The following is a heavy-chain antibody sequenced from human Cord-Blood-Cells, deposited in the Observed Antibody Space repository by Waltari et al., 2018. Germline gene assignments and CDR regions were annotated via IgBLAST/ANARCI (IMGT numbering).Heavy chain of an antibody. V-gene: IGHV3-53*01. J-gene: IGHJ4*02. Sequence: EVQLVESGGGLIQHGGSLRLSCAASGFTVSSNYLRWVRQAPGKGLEWVSVIYSGGSTYYADSVKGRFTISRDNSKNTLYLQMNSLRAEDTAVYYCARAGSSSWYGSYHFDYWGQGTLVTVSS. CDR2: IYSGGST. CDR1: GFTVSSNY. D-gene: IGHD6-13*01. CDR3: ARAGSSSWYGSYHFDY.